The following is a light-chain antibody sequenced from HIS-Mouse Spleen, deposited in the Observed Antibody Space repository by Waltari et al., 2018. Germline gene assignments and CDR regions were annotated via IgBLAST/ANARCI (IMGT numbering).Light chain of an antibody. CDR3: CSYAGSSTLV. CDR1: SSDVGSYNL. J-gene: IGLJ2*01. Sequence: QSALTQPASVSGSPGQSITISCTGTSSDVGSYNLVSWYQQHPGKAPKLMIYEGSKRPSRISNRFSGSKSGNTAPRTITGLQAEDEADYYCCSYAGSSTLVFGGGTKLTVL. CDR2: EGS. V-gene: IGLV2-23*01.